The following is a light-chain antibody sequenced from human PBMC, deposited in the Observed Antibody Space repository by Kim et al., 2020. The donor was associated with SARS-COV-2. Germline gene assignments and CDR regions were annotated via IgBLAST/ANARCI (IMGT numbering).Light chain of an antibody. CDR1: QSIRADY. CDR2: AAS. CDR3: HLYGYSPMYN. V-gene: IGKV3-20*01. J-gene: IGKJ2*01. Sequence: EIVLTQSPGTLSLSPGERATLSCRASQSIRADYLAWYRQKPGQAPSLLIYAASNRATGIPDRFSGSGSGTDFSLTISRLEPEDFAVYYCHLYGYSPMYNFGPGTKLEI.